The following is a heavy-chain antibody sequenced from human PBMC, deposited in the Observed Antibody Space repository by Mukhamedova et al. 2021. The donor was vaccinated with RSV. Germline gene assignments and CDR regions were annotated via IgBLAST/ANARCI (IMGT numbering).Heavy chain of an antibody. Sequence: GLEWVSSIGGSSSSIYYADSVKGRFTISRDNAKNSLYLQMNSLRAEDTALYYCAREGREATVQAFDIWGQGTMVTVSS. J-gene: IGHJ3*02. CDR3: AREGREATVQAFDI. D-gene: IGHD4-17*01. CDR2: IGGSSSSI. V-gene: IGHV3-21*01.